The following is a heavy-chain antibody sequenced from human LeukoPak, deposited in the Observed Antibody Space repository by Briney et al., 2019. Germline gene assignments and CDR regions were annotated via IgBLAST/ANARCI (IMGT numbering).Heavy chain of an antibody. CDR3: TTDQGYYDSSGYSQLDY. CDR2: IKSKTDGGTT. D-gene: IGHD3-22*01. J-gene: IGHJ4*02. Sequence: GGSLRLSCAASGFTFSNAWMSWVRQAPGKGLEWVGRIKSKTDGGTTDYAAPVKVRFTISRHDSKNTLYLQMNSLKTEDTAVYYCTTDQGYYDSSGYSQLDYWGQGTLVTVSS. V-gene: IGHV3-15*01. CDR1: GFTFSNAW.